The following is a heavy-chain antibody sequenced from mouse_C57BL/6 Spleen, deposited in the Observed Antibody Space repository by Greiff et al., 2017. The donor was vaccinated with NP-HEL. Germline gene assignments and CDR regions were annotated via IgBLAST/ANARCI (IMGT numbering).Heavy chain of an antibody. CDR2: IHPNSGST. J-gene: IGHJ2*01. V-gene: IGHV1-64*01. CDR3: ARDVTTVVPHFDY. Sequence: QVQLQQPGAELVKPGASVKLSCKASGYTFTSYWMHWVKQRPGQGLEWIGMIHPNSGSTNYNEKFKSKATLTVDKSSSTAYMQLSSLTSEDSAVYYCARDVTTVVPHFDYWGQGTTLTVSS. D-gene: IGHD1-1*01. CDR1: GYTFTSYW.